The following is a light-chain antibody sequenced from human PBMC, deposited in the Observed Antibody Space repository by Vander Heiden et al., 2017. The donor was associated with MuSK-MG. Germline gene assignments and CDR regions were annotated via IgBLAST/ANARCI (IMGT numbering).Light chain of an antibody. CDR3: QQSDSHPRT. Sequence: DILLTQSPSSLSASVGDRVIITCRASQYIRSSLDWYQQKSGKAPNLLIYAASNVQSGVASRFSGSGSGTDFTLTISSLQPEDFATYYCQQSDSHPRTFGQGTKVEIK. CDR1: QYIRSS. CDR2: AAS. V-gene: IGKV1-39*01. J-gene: IGKJ1*01.